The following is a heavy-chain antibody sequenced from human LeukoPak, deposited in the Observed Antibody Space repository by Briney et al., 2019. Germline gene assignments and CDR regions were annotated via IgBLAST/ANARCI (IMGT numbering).Heavy chain of an antibody. D-gene: IGHD6-19*01. V-gene: IGHV4-4*02. Sequence: PSETLSLTCAVSGGSISSSNWWSWVRQPPGKGLEWIGEIYHSGSTNYNPSLKSRVTISVDKSKNQFSLKLSSVTAADTAVYYCARGRIAVAGLYFGYWGQGTLVTVSS. CDR3: ARGRIAVAGLYFGY. CDR1: GGSISSSNW. J-gene: IGHJ4*02. CDR2: IYHSGST.